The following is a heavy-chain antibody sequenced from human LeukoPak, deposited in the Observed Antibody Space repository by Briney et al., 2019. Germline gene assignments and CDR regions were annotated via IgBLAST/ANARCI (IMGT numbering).Heavy chain of an antibody. Sequence: PGRSLRLSCAASGFTFSSYGMCWVRQAPGKGLEWVAVIWFDASNKYCADSVKGRFTISRDNSKNTLYLEMNSLRGEDTAVYYCARSVGATTDWFDPWGQGTQVIVSS. CDR3: ARSVGATTDWFDP. CDR1: GFTFSSYG. V-gene: IGHV3-33*01. J-gene: IGHJ5*02. D-gene: IGHD1-26*01. CDR2: IWFDASNK.